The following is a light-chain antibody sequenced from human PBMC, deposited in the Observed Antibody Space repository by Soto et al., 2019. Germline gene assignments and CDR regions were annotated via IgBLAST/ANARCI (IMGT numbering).Light chain of an antibody. J-gene: IGKJ5*01. CDR3: QQYGPAIT. V-gene: IGKV3-20*01. Sequence: EIVLTQSPGTLSLSPGERATLSCRASQSVSSSYLAWYQQKPGQAPRLLIYGVSSRATGIPDRFSGSGSGTDFTLTISRLEPEDFAVYYCQQYGPAITFGQGTRLEIK. CDR2: GVS. CDR1: QSVSSSY.